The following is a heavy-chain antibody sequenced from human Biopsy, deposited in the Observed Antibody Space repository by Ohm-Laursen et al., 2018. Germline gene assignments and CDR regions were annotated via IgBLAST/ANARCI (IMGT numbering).Heavy chain of an antibody. CDR2: IFNSANT. CDR1: GGSISSGGSY. D-gene: IGHD3-22*01. CDR3: ARGDYFDSNGYFWFDP. Sequence: TLSLTCTVSGGSISSGGSYWSWIRKRPGKGLEWIGYIFNSANTYYNPSLKNLITISGDTSKNQFSLKLNSVTAADTDLYYCARGDYFDSNGYFWFDPWGQGTLVTVSS. J-gene: IGHJ5*01. V-gene: IGHV4-31*01.